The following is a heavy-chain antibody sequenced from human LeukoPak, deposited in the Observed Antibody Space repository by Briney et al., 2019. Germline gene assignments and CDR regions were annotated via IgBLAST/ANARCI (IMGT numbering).Heavy chain of an antibody. J-gene: IGHJ4*02. CDR3: AKAPLDGYNFDY. Sequence: PGGSLRLSCAAPGFTFSSYAMSWVRQAPGKGLEWVSAISGSGGSTYYADSVKGRFTISRDNSKNTLYLQMNSLRAEDTAVYYCAKAPLDGYNFDYWGQGTLVTVSS. D-gene: IGHD5-24*01. CDR1: GFTFSSYA. V-gene: IGHV3-23*01. CDR2: ISGSGGST.